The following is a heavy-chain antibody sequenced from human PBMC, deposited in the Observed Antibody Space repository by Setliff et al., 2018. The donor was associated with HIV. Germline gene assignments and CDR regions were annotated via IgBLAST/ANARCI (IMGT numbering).Heavy chain of an antibody. CDR1: RDTFSNSA. CDR3: ASASGYCRSGVCYIGVHKTPDKYYCDS. CDR2: IIPLYGTS. V-gene: IGHV1-69*05. J-gene: IGHJ4*02. Sequence: SVKVSCKASRDTFSNSAIYWVRQAPGQGLEWMGGIIPLYGTSKYAQKFQGRVAITTDELMTTAYMELTSLRSEDTAVYFCASASGYCRSGVCYIGVHKTPDKYYCDSWGQGTLVTVSS. D-gene: IGHD2-8*01.